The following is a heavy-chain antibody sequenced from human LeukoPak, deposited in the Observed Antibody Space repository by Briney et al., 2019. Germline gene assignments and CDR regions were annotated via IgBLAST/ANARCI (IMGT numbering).Heavy chain of an antibody. CDR1: GYIFTAYY. D-gene: IGHD6-6*01. J-gene: IGHJ3*02. CDR2: INPNTGGT. Sequence: ASVKVSCKASGYIFTAYYMYWVRQAPGQGLEWMGWINPNTGGTNYAQKFQGRVTMTRDTSISTVYMELIRLRSDDTAVYYCARDRVPSDAFDIWGQGTMVTVSS. V-gene: IGHV1-2*02. CDR3: ARDRVPSDAFDI.